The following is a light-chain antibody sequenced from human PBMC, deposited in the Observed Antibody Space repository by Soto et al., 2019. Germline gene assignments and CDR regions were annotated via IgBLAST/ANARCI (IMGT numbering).Light chain of an antibody. V-gene: IGLV2-14*01. J-gene: IGLJ2*01. Sequence: QSVLTQPASVSGSPGQSITISCTGTSSDVGVYNHVSWYQQHPGKVPKLMIYEVSNRPSGVSDRFSGSKSGNTASLTISGLQAEDEADYYCSSYAGSATFVVFGGGTKVTVL. CDR1: SSDVGVYNH. CDR3: SSYAGSATFVV. CDR2: EVS.